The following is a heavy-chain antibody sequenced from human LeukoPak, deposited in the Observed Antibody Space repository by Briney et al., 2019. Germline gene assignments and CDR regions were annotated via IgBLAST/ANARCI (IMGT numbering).Heavy chain of an antibody. D-gene: IGHD3-10*01. Sequence: ASVKVSCKASGYTFTSYYMHWVRQAPGQGLEWMGIINPSGGSTSYAQKFQGRVTMTRNTSISTAYMELSSLRSEDTAVYYCARSFYGSGSYHDYWGQGTLVTVSS. CDR1: GYTFTSYY. CDR2: INPSGGST. CDR3: ARSFYGSGSYHDY. V-gene: IGHV1-46*01. J-gene: IGHJ4*02.